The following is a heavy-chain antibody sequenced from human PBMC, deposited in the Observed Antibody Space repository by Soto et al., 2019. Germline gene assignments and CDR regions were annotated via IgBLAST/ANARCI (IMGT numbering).Heavy chain of an antibody. Sequence: GVSLRLSCAASGFTFSSYAISWVRQAPGKGLEWVSAISGSGGSTYYADSVKGRFTISRDNSKNTLYLQMNSLRAEDTAVYYCAKDRMYDILTGDFDYWGQGTLVTVSS. CDR2: ISGSGGST. J-gene: IGHJ4*02. V-gene: IGHV3-23*01. CDR1: GFTFSSYA. CDR3: AKDRMYDILTGDFDY. D-gene: IGHD3-9*01.